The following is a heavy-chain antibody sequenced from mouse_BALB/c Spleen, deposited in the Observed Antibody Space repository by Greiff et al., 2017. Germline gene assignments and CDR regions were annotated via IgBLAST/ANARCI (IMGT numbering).Heavy chain of an antibody. D-gene: IGHD1-2*01. CDR1: GYSITSDYA. CDR3: ALYGYTSYYFDY. Sequence: EVKLVESGPGLVKPSQSLSLTCTVTGYSITSDYAWNWIRQFPGNKLEWMGYISYSGSTSYNPSLKSRISITRDTSKNQFFLQLNSVTTEDTATYYCALYGYTSYYFDYWGQGTTLTVSA. J-gene: IGHJ2*01. V-gene: IGHV3-2*02. CDR2: ISYSGST.